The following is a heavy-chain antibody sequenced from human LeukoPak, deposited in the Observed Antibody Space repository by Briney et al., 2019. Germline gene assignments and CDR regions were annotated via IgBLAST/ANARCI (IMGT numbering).Heavy chain of an antibody. J-gene: IGHJ6*03. CDR1: GGSFSGYY. D-gene: IGHD2-2*01. Sequence: SETLSLTCAVYGGSFSGYYWSWIRQPPGKGLEWIGEINHSGSTNYHPSLRSRFTISVDASKNQFSLKLSSVTAADTAVYYCARVRGYCSSTSCYRFYYYYYMDVWGKGTMVTVSS. V-gene: IGHV4-34*01. CDR3: ARVRGYCSSTSCYRFYYYYYMDV. CDR2: INHSGST.